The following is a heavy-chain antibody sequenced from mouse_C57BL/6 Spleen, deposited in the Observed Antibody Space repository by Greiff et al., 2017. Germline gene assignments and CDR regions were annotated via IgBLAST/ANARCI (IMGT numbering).Heavy chain of an antibody. CDR2: IHPNGGST. D-gene: IGHD2-12*01. V-gene: IGHV1-64*01. J-gene: IGHJ2*01. CDR1: GYTFTSYW. Sequence: QVQLQQPGAELVKPGASVKLSCKASGYTFTSYWMHWVKQRPGQGLEWIGMIHPNGGSTNYNEKFKSKATLTVDKSSSTAYMQLSSLTSEDSAVYYCARFLPYDGDFDYWGQGTTLTVSS. CDR3: ARFLPYDGDFDY.